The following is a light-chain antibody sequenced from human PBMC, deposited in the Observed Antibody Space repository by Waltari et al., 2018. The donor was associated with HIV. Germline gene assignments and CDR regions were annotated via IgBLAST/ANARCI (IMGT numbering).Light chain of an antibody. V-gene: IGLV3-9*01. CDR2: RDS. J-gene: IGLJ2*01. CDR3: QVWDSSTLGVV. CDR1: NIGSKN. Sequence: SYELTQPLSVSVALGQTARITCGGNNIGSKNVHWYQQKPGQAPVLVIYRDSNRPSGIPERVSGSNSGNTATLTISRAQAGDEADYYCQVWDSSTLGVVFGGGTKLTVL.